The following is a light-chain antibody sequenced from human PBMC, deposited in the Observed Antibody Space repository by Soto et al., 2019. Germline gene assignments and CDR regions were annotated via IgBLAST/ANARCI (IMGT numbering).Light chain of an antibody. J-gene: IGLJ2*01. CDR3: AALDDSLNGGV. CDR2: SNN. CDR1: SSNIGSNT. V-gene: IGLV1-44*01. Sequence: QSVLTQPPSASGTPGQRVTISCSGSSSNIGSNTVKWYQQLPGTAPKLLIYSNNQRPSGVPDRLSGSKSGTSASLAISGLQAEDEADYYCAALDDSLNGGVFGGGTKLTVL.